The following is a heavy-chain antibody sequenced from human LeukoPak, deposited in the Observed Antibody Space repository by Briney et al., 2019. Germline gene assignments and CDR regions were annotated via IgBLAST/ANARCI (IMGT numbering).Heavy chain of an antibody. CDR1: GYTFTSYG. CDR2: ISADNGNT. D-gene: IGHD5-18*01. J-gene: IGHJ6*02. CDR3: PSEYSYGPGGGMDV. Sequence: PAASVKVSCKAPGYTFTSYGISWVRQAPGQGLEWMGWISADNGNTNNAQKLQGRVTMTTDTSTSTAYMELRSLRSDDTAVYYCPSEYSYGPGGGMDVWGQGTTVTVSS. V-gene: IGHV1-18*01.